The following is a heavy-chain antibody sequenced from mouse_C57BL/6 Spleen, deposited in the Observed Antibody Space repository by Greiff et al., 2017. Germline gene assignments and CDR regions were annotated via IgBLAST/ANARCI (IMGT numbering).Heavy chain of an antibody. CDR2: IWSGGST. CDR1: GFSLTSYG. Sequence: VKLQESGPGLVQPSQSLSITCTVSGFSLTSYGVHWVRQSPGKGLEWLGVIWSGGSTDYNAAFISRLSISKDNSKSQVFFKRNSLQADDTAIYYCARQESSGYPYYFDYWGQGTTLTVSS. V-gene: IGHV2-2*01. J-gene: IGHJ2*01. CDR3: ARQESSGYPYYFDY. D-gene: IGHD3-2*02.